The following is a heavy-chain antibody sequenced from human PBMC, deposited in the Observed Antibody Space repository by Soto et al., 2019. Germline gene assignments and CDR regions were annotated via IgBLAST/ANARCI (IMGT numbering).Heavy chain of an antibody. CDR1: GGSTSSSNW. CDR2: IYHSGST. J-gene: IGHJ4*02. D-gene: IGHD5-18*01. CDR3: ARDRGGYSYGYLY. Sequence: SETLSLTCAVSGGSTSSSNWWSWVRQPPGKGLGWIGEIYHSGSTNYNPSLKSRVTISVDKSKNQFSLKLSSVTAADTAVYYCARDRGGYSYGYLYWGQGTLVTVSS. V-gene: IGHV4-4*02.